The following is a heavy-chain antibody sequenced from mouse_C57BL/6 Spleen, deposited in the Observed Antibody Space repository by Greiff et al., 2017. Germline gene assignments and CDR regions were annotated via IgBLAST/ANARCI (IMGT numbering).Heavy chain of an antibody. D-gene: IGHD1-1*01. Sequence: QVQLQQSGPELVKPGASVKISCKASGYAFSSSWMNWVKQRPGKGLEWIGRIYPGDGDTNYNGKFKGKATLTADKSSSTAYMQLSSLTSEDSAVYFCARGGYGSSVVGFFDYWGQGTTLTVSS. V-gene: IGHV1-82*01. CDR3: ARGGYGSSVVGFFDY. CDR2: IYPGDGDT. J-gene: IGHJ2*01. CDR1: GYAFSSSW.